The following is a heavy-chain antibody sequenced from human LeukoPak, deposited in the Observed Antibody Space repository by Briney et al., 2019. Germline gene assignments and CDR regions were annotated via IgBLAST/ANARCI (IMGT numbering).Heavy chain of an antibody. V-gene: IGHV1-46*01. CDR1: GYTFTRYY. CDR3: ARDSSHWNSDTSGPTPMYFFDY. J-gene: IGHJ4*02. Sequence: ASVKVSCKASGYTFTRYYMHWVRQAPGQGLEWMGIINPSGGSTTYAQKFKGRVTMTRDTSTSTVYMEVSSLRSEDTAVYYCARDSSHWNSDTSGPTPMYFFDYWGQGTLVTVSS. D-gene: IGHD3-22*01. CDR2: INPSGGST.